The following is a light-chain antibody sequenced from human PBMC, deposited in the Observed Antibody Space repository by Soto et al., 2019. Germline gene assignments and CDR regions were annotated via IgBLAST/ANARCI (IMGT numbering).Light chain of an antibody. CDR1: QSVSSSY. CDR3: QQYNNWRQT. V-gene: IGKV3D-15*01. Sequence: EIVLTQSPGTLSLSPGERATLSCRASQSVSSSYLAWYQQKPGQAPRLLIYGASSRATGIPDRFSGSGSGTQFTLTISSLQSEDFAVYYCQQYNNWRQTFAQGTKVDIK. CDR2: GAS. J-gene: IGKJ1*01.